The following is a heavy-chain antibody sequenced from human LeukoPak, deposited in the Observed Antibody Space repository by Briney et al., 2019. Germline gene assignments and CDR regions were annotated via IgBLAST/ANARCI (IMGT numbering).Heavy chain of an antibody. CDR3: AGEGTGDHNPRRSHGFDI. CDR1: GYSFSFFY. J-gene: IGHJ3*02. CDR2: INPNSGGT. D-gene: IGHD3-16*01. Sequence: ASVKVSCKASGYSFSFFYIHWVRQAPGQGLEWMGWINPNSGGTNYAQKFQGRVTMTRDTSIDTASMELTSLASDDTATYYCAGEGTGDHNPRRSHGFDIWGQGTVVTVSS. V-gene: IGHV1-2*02.